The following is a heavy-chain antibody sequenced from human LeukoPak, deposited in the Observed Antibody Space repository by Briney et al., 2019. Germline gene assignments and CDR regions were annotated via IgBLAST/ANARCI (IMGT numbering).Heavy chain of an antibody. CDR3: ARDPLLIAVAGTQPPDY. D-gene: IGHD6-19*01. J-gene: IGHJ4*02. Sequence: GGSLRLSCAASGFTFSSYAMHWVRQAPGKGLEWVAVISYDGSNKYYADSVKGRFTISRDNSKNTLYLQMNSLRAEDTAVYYCARDPLLIAVAGTQPPDYWGQGTLVTVSS. CDR2: ISYDGSNK. CDR1: GFTFSSYA. V-gene: IGHV3-30-3*01.